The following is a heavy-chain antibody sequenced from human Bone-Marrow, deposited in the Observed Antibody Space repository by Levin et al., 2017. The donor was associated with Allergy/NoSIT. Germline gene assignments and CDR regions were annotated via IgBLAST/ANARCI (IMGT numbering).Heavy chain of an antibody. CDR2: IKQDGTEK. Sequence: PGGSLRLSCAAPGFTFSSYWMSWVRQAPGKGLEWVANIKQDGTEKYYVDSVKGRFTVSRDSAKNSVYLQMSSLRVEDTAVYFCARNWRSAFDIWGQGTVVTVSS. J-gene: IGHJ3*02. CDR3: ARNWRSAFDI. CDR1: GFTFSSYW. V-gene: IGHV3-7*04.